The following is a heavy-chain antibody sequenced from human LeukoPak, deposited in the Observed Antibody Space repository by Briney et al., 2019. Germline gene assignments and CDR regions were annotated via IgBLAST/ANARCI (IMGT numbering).Heavy chain of an antibody. CDR3: ARGGKNYGSYDY. CDR1: GFTVGEKY. Sequence: GGSLEPPWPASGFTVGEKYMSWVRQAPGKGLEWVSIIYSGGGAYYADSVRGRFTISRDNSKNTVYLQMNSLRAEDTAVYYCARGGKNYGSYDYWGQGTLVTVSS. J-gene: IGHJ4*02. V-gene: IGHV3-53*01. CDR2: IYSGGGA. D-gene: IGHD3-10*01.